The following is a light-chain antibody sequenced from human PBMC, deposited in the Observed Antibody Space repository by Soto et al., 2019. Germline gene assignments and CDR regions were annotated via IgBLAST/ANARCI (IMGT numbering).Light chain of an antibody. Sequence: QSALTQPPSASGSPGQSVTISCTGTSSDVGGYNYVSWYQQHPGKAPKLMIYEVSKRPSGVPDRFSGSKSGNTASLTVSGIQAEVEADYYCSSYAGSNNLVFGGGTKLTVL. CDR3: SSYAGSNNLV. CDR2: EVS. CDR1: SSDVGGYNY. J-gene: IGLJ2*01. V-gene: IGLV2-8*01.